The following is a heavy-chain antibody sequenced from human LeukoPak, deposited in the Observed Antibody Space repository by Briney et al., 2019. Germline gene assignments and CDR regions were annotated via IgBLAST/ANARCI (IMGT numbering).Heavy chain of an antibody. CDR1: GYTFTTYG. D-gene: IGHD2-2*01. CDR2: INTYNGNT. CDR3: ARDPGTRVVDP. V-gene: IGHV1-18*01. Sequence: ASVKVSCKASGYTFTTYGISWVRQAPEQGLEWMGWINTYNGNTNYAQKVQGRVTMTTDTSTSTAYMELRSLRSGDTAVYYCARDPGTRVVDPWGQGTLVTVSS. J-gene: IGHJ5*02.